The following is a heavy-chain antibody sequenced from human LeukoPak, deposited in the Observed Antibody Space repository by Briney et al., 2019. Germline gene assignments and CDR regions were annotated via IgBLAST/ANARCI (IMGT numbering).Heavy chain of an antibody. D-gene: IGHD6-19*01. CDR2: INSDGSEG. CDR3: ARLGPASSGWPESFDY. J-gene: IGHJ4*02. Sequence: GGSLRLSCAVSGFTFSGFWMSWSRQAPGKGLEWVASINSDGSEGYYADVVKGRFTISRDNAKNSLYLQINSLRAEDTAVYYCARLGPASSGWPESFDYWGQGTLVTVSS. CDR1: GFTFSGFW. V-gene: IGHV3-7*03.